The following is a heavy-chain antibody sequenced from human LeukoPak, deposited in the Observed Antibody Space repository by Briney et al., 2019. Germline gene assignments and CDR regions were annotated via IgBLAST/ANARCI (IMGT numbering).Heavy chain of an antibody. CDR1: GGSISGYF. CDR2: IYYTGAT. V-gene: IGHV4-59*12. Sequence: SETLSLTCTVSGGSISGYFWSCIRQPSGQGLEFIGYIYYTGATLYNPSLKSRVTMSVDTSKNQFSLKLSSVTAADTAVYYCARIVSYDFWSGYYTGYYYYYMDVWGKGTTVTVSS. CDR3: ARIVSYDFWSGYYTGYYYYYMDV. J-gene: IGHJ6*03. D-gene: IGHD3-3*01.